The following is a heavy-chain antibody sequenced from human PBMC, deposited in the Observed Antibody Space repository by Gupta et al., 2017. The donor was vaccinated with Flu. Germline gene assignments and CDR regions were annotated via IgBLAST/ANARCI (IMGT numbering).Heavy chain of an antibody. D-gene: IGHD2-2*01. J-gene: IGHJ6*02. Sequence: WGSAISGSGGSTYYADSVKGRFTSSRDNSKNTLYLQMNSLRAEDTAVYYCAKDGIRYCSSTSCYYYYYGMEVWGQGTTVTVSS. CDR3: AKDGIRYCSSTSCYYYYYGMEV. V-gene: IGHV3-23*01. CDR2: ISGSGGST.